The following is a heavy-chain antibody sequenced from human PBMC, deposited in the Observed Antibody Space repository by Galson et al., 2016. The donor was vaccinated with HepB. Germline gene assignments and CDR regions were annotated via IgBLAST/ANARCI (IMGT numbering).Heavy chain of an antibody. Sequence: SLRLSCAASGFPFSSYAMSWVRQAPGKGLAWVSTISGAGTASYAYSVKGRFTISRDNSKNTLDLQMDSPRVEDTALYFCFRVPRYYADYSSGVGDCWVQGTLLTVSS. CDR3: FRVPRYYADYSSGVGDC. V-gene: IGHV3-23*01. CDR1: GFPFSSYA. CDR2: ISGAGTA. J-gene: IGHJ4*02. D-gene: IGHD4-17*01.